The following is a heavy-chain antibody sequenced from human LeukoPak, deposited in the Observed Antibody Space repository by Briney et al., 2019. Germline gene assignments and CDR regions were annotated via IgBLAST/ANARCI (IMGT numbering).Heavy chain of an antibody. V-gene: IGHV1-2*02. CDR3: ARLSVSDFY. D-gene: IGHD5/OR15-5a*01. CDR2: INPNSGDT. Sequence: EASVKVSCKTSGYMFTGYFIHWVRQAPGQGLEWMGWINPNSGDTNYAQRYQGRVSMTRDTSFTTVYMELSGLRPDDTAVYYCARLSVSDFYWGQGTLVTVSS. CDR1: GYMFTGYF. J-gene: IGHJ4*02.